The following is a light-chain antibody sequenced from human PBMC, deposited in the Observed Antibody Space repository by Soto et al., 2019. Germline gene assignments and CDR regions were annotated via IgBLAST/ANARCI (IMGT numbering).Light chain of an antibody. CDR2: GAS. V-gene: IGKV3-15*01. Sequence: EIVMTQSPATLSVSPGERAALSCRASQSVSSSLAWYQQKPGQAPRLLIYGASTRATGIPARFSGRGSGTEFTLTIGSLQSEDVAVYYCQQYNNWPLTFGGGTKVEIK. CDR1: QSVSSS. J-gene: IGKJ4*01. CDR3: QQYNNWPLT.